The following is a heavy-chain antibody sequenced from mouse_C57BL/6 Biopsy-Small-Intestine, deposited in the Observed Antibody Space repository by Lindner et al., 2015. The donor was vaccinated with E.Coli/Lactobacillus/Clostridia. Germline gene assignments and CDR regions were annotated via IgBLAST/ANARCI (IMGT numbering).Heavy chain of an antibody. CDR1: GFSLTSYA. V-gene: IGHV2-9-1*01. Sequence: VQLQESGPGLVAPSQSLSITCTVSGFSLTSYAISWVRQPPGKGLEWLGVIWTGGDTNYNSALKSRLSISKDNSKSQVFLKMNSLQTDDTARYYCARSGSNYFDYWGQGTTLTVSS. CDR3: ARSGSNYFDY. D-gene: IGHD1-1*01. CDR2: IWTGGDT. J-gene: IGHJ2*01.